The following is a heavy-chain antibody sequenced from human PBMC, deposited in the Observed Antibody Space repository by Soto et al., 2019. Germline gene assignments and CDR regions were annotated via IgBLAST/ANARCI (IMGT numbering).Heavy chain of an antibody. J-gene: IGHJ4*02. V-gene: IGHV3-11*06. Sequence: GGSLRLSCAGSGFTSGDSYMSWIRQPPGKGLEWLSYISPGSRYPAYADSVKGRFTISRDNAKNSVYLDMNSLSAEDTAVYYCARESEDLTSNFDYWGQGTLVTVSS. CDR2: ISPGSRYP. CDR1: GFTSGDSY. CDR3: ARESEDLTSNFDY.